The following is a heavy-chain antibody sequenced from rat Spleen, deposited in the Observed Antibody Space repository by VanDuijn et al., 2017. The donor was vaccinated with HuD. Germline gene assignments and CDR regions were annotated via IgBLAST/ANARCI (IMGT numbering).Heavy chain of an antibody. CDR1: GFSLTSYG. V-gene: IGHV2-15*01. CDR3: TGDRHSPGVMDA. D-gene: IGHD1-4*01. CDR2: IWSGGST. J-gene: IGHJ4*01. Sequence: QVQLKESGPGLVQPSQTLSLTCTVSGFSLTSYGVSWVRQPPGKGLEWIGAIWSGGSTDYNSALKSRLSISRDTSKSQVFLKMNSLQTEDTAIYFCTGDRHSPGVMDAWGQGASVTVSS.